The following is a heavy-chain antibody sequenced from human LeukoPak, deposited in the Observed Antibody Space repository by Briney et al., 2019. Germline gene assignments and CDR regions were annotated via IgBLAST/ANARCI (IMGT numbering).Heavy chain of an antibody. D-gene: IGHD2-8*01. V-gene: IGHV1-69*05. J-gene: IGHJ4*02. CDR1: GYTFTSYG. CDR2: IIPIFGTA. CDR3: ARDNDFDY. Sequence: SVKVSCKASGYTFTSYGISWVRQAPGQGLEWMGGIIPIFGTANYAQKFQGRLTMTRDMSTSTVYMELSSLRSEDTAFYYCARDNDFDYWGQGTLVTVSS.